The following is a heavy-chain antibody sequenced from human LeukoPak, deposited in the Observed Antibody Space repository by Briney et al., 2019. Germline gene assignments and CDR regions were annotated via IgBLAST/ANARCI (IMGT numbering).Heavy chain of an antibody. V-gene: IGHV4-39*02. Sequence: PSETLSLTCSVSGGSISSRSYYWGWIRHPPGKGLEWIGSISYSASTYYNPSLKSRVTISVDTSKNHFSLKLSSVTAADTAVYYCARTTEGGYTYGYFYYYYMDVWGKGTTVTISS. D-gene: IGHD5-18*01. CDR1: GGSISSRSYY. CDR2: ISYSAST. J-gene: IGHJ6*03. CDR3: ARTTEGGYTYGYFYYYYMDV.